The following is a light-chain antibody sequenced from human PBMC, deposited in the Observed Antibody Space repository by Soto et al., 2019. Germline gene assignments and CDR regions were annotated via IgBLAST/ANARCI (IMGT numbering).Light chain of an antibody. CDR3: SSYTSASTLLYL. CDR1: SSDVGGYNY. V-gene: IGLV2-14*01. CDR2: GFT. J-gene: IGLJ1*01. Sequence: QSALTQPASVSGSPGQSITISCTGTSSDVGGYNYVSWYQQHPGIAPKLLIYGFTNRPSGVSTPFTGSKSGNAASLTMSGLRVEDEADSHCSSYTSASTLLYLFGTGTKVTVL.